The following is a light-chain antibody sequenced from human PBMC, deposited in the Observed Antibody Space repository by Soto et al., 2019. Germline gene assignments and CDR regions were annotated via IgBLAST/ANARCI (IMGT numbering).Light chain of an antibody. CDR1: RSVSHNY. Sequence: ELVLAPSPVALSLSPEERSTLSCRDRRSVSHNYLALYQQKPGQAHRLLIYGASRRATGIPDRFGGSGSGTHFILTISRLEPEDFAVYYCQQYDKSWTLGQGTKV. J-gene: IGKJ1*01. CDR2: GAS. V-gene: IGKV3-20*01. CDR3: QQYDKSWT.